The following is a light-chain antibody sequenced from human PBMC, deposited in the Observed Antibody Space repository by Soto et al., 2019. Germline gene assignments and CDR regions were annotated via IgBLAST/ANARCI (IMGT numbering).Light chain of an antibody. CDR3: SSYSTSNILV. J-gene: IGLJ1*01. V-gene: IGLV2-14*03. CDR2: DVN. CDR1: SSDVGAYEH. Sequence: QSVLNKPASLSGAPGQSGTLSCTGASSDVGAYEHVSWYQQHPGRAPKLILYDVNNRPSGVSNHFSGSKSGNTASLVISGLQANDEADYYCSSYSTSNILVFGSGTKV.